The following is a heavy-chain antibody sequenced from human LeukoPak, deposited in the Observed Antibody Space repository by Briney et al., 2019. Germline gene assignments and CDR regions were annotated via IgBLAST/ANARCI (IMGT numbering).Heavy chain of an antibody. V-gene: IGHV3-23*01. J-gene: IGHJ3*02. D-gene: IGHD4-17*01. CDR2: ISGSGGST. CDR3: AKGEDYGPMGDAFDI. CDR1: GFTFSSYA. Sequence: GGSLRLSCAASGFTFSSYAMSWVRQAPGKGLEWVSAISGSGGSTYYADSVKGRFTISRDNFKNTLYLQMNSLRAENTAVYYCAKGEDYGPMGDAFDIWGQGTMVTVSS.